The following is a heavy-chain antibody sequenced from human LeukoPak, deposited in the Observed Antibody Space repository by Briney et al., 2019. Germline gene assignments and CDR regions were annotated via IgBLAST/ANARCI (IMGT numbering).Heavy chain of an antibody. D-gene: IGHD2-21*02. CDR3: ARDRRDGDWYFDL. Sequence: PSQTLSLTCTVPGGSISSGDYYWSWIRQPPGKGLEWIGYIYYSGSTNYNPSLKSRVTISVDTSKYQFSLKLSSVTAADTAVYYCARDRRDGDWYFDLWGRGTLVTVSS. V-gene: IGHV4-61*08. CDR1: GGSISSGDYY. J-gene: IGHJ2*01. CDR2: IYYSGST.